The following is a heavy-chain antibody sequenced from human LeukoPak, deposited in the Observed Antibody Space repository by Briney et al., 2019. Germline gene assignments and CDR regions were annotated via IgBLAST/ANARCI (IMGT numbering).Heavy chain of an antibody. D-gene: IGHD6-13*01. Sequence: GGSLRLSCAASGFTVSSNYMSWVRQAPGKGLGWVSVIYSGGSTYYADSVKGRFTISRDNSKNTLYLQMNSLRAEDTAVYYCARDLAAAGTRAFDIWGQGTMVTVSS. CDR2: IYSGGST. CDR3: ARDLAAAGTRAFDI. J-gene: IGHJ3*02. V-gene: IGHV3-66*01. CDR1: GFTVSSNY.